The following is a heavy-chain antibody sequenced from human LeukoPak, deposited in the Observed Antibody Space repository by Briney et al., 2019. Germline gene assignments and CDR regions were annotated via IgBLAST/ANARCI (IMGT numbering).Heavy chain of an antibody. CDR1: GDSVSSNSVA. CDR2: TYYTSKWNN. V-gene: IGHV6-1*01. Sequence: SQTLSLTFAISGDSVSSNSVAWNWFRQSPSRGLEWLGRTYYTSKWNNDYAESVQSRIAVNPDTSKNQFSLYLNSVTPEDTAVYYCARQASRRFDPWGQGTLVTVSS. J-gene: IGHJ5*02. CDR3: ARQASRRFDP.